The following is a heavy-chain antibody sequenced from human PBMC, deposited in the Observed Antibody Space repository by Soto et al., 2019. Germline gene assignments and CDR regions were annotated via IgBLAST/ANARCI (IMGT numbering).Heavy chain of an antibody. V-gene: IGHV1-3*01. CDR3: ARGIATGQLDP. CDR2: INPDNGNT. J-gene: IGHJ5*02. CDR1: GYTFTRYT. D-gene: IGHD2-15*01. Sequence: ASVKVSCKASGYTFTRYTMNWVRQAPGQRLEWVGWINPDNGNTKSSQKFQDRVIITRDTSASTAYMDLSSLRSEDTAVYYCARGIATGQLDPWGQGTLVTVSS.